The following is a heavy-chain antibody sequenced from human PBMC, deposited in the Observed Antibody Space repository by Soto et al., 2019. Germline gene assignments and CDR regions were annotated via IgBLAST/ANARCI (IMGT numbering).Heavy chain of an antibody. V-gene: IGHV1-3*01. D-gene: IGHD3-16*01. J-gene: IGHJ4*02. CDR2: INAGNGNT. CDR1: GYTFTSYA. CDR3: ARVIGGLYYFDY. Sequence: QVQLVQSGAEVKKPGASVKVSCKASGYTFTSYAMHWVRQAPGQRLEWMGWINAGNGNTKYSQKFQGRVTITRDTSASTAYMELSSLRSEDTPVYYCARVIGGLYYFDYWGQGTLVTVSS.